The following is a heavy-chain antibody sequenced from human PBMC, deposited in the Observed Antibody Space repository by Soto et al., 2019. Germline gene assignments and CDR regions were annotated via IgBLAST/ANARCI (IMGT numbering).Heavy chain of an antibody. V-gene: IGHV4-59*13. Sequence: KPSETLSLTCTVSGGSISSYYWSWIRQPPGKGLEWIGYIYYSGSTNYNPSLKSRVTISVDTSKNQFSLKLSSVTAADTAVYYCARSLYCTNGVCYTGPTYWGQGTLVTVSS. CDR2: IYYSGST. D-gene: IGHD2-8*01. J-gene: IGHJ4*02. CDR1: GGSISSYY. CDR3: ARSLYCTNGVCYTGPTY.